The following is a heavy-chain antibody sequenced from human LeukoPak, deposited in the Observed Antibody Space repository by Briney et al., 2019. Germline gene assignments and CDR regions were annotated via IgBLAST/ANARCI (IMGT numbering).Heavy chain of an antibody. J-gene: IGHJ4*02. CDR1: GGSISNYY. V-gene: IGHV4-4*07. CDR2: IYSGGNT. CDR3: ARHFDY. Sequence: SETLSLTCTVSGGSISNYYWSWIRQPAGKALEWIGRIYSGGNTNYNPSLKSRVTMSVDTSKNQFSLKLSSVTAADTAMYYCARHFDYWGQGTLVTVSS.